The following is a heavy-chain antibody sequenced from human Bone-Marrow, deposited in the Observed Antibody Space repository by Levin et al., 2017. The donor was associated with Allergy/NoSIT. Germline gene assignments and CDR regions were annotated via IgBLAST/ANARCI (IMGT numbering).Heavy chain of an antibody. J-gene: IGHJ3*02. CDR2: IFHSGIA. CDR1: GASISSSNW. Sequence: PSQTLSLTCAVSGASISSSNWWNWVRQTPGGGLEWIGEIFHSGIANYNPSLKSRILISVDKSKNHFPLNLKSVTAADTALYYCTRRNSSWATFTFDIWGHGTMVTVS. D-gene: IGHD1/OR15-1a*01. V-gene: IGHV4-4*02. CDR3: TRRNSSWATFTFDI.